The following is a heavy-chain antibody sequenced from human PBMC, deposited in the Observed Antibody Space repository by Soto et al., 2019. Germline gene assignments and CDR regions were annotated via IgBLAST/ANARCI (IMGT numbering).Heavy chain of an antibody. Sequence: LRLSCAASGFTFISYSMNWVRQAPGNGLEWVSSISSSSSYIYYADSVKGRFTISRDNAKNSLYLQMNSLRAEDTAVYYCAREYCSGGSCHRKEYYFEYWGQGTLVTVSS. CDR3: AREYCSGGSCHRKEYYFEY. J-gene: IGHJ4*02. D-gene: IGHD2-15*01. V-gene: IGHV3-21*01. CDR1: GFTFISYS. CDR2: ISSSSSYI.